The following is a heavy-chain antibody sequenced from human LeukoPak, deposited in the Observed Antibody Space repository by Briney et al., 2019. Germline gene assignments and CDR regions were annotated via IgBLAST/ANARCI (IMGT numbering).Heavy chain of an antibody. J-gene: IGHJ1*01. V-gene: IGHV4-31*03. D-gene: IGHD3-22*01. CDR3: ARGLLLYYYDSSGYVPPEH. CDR1: GGSISSGGYY. CDR2: IYYSGST. Sequence: SQTLSLTCTVSGGSISSGGYYWSWIRQHPGKGLEWIGYIYYSGSTYYNPSLKSRVTISVDTSKNQFSLKLSSVTVADTAVYYCARGLLLYYYDSSGYVPPEHWGQGTLVTVSS.